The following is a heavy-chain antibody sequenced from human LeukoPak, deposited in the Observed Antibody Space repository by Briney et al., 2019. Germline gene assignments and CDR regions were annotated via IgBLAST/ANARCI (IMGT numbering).Heavy chain of an antibody. CDR3: ARGQVPAARGYNWFDP. J-gene: IGHJ5*02. CDR1: GLSFNDYY. Sequence: SETLSLTCAVYGLSFNDYYWNWIRQPPGKGLEWVGEINARGDANYNPSLASRVTVSVDTSKNQFSLRLTSMTAADTALYYCARGQVPAARGYNWFDPWGQGTLVTVSS. V-gene: IGHV4-34*01. D-gene: IGHD2-2*01. CDR2: INARGDA.